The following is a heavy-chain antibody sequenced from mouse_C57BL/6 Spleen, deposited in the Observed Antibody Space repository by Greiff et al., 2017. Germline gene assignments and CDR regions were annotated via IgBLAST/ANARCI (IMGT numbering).Heavy chain of an antibody. J-gene: IGHJ1*03. CDR3: ARSFNYDYDVRYFDD. CDR1: GYTFTSYC. CDR2: IDPSYSYT. Sequence: QVQLQQSGPELVMPGASVKLSCKASGYTFTSYCMHWVKQRPGQGLEWIGGIDPSYSYTNYNQKFKGKSTLTVDKSYSSAYMQLSSLTSEDAAVYNCARSFNYDYDVRYFDDWGTGTTVTVSS. V-gene: IGHV1-69*01. D-gene: IGHD2-4*01.